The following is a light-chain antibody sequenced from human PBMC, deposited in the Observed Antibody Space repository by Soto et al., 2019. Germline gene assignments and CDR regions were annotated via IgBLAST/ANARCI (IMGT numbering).Light chain of an antibody. CDR1: SGHSSYI. J-gene: IGLJ2*01. V-gene: IGLV4-60*03. CDR2: LEGSGSY. CDR3: ETWDSIVV. Sequence: QPVLTQSSSASASLGSSVKLTCTLSSGHSSYIIAWHQQQPGKAPRYLMKLEGSGSYNKGSGVPDRFSGSSSGADRYLTISNLQSEDEADYYCETWDSIVVFGGGTKVTVL.